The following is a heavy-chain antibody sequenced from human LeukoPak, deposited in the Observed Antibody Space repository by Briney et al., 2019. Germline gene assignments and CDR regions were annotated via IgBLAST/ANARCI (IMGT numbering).Heavy chain of an antibody. CDR2: IKQDGTEE. Sequence: GGSLRLSCAASGFTFSSYWMSWVRQAPGKGLEWVANIKQDGTEEYYVDSVKGRFTISRDKAKNSLYLQMSSLRAEDTAVYYCARVRGSYSRDYWGQGILVTVSS. V-gene: IGHV3-7*01. D-gene: IGHD3-16*01. CDR1: GFTFSSYW. CDR3: ARVRGSYSRDY. J-gene: IGHJ4*02.